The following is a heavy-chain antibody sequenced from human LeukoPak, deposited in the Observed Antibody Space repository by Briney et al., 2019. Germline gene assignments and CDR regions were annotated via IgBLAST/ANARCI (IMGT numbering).Heavy chain of an antibody. CDR2: ISGSGGTT. V-gene: IGHV3-23*01. Sequence: PGGSLRLSCAASGFTFITYAMSWVRQAPGKGLEWVSGISGSGGTTYYADSVKGRFTIFRDNSNNMLYLQMNSLRAEDTAVYYCAKESRGGWPFDYWGQGTLVTVSS. D-gene: IGHD6-19*01. CDR1: GFTFITYA. J-gene: IGHJ4*02. CDR3: AKESRGGWPFDY.